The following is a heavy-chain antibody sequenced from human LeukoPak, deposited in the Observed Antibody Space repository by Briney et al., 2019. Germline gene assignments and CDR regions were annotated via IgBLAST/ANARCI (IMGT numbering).Heavy chain of an antibody. J-gene: IGHJ4*02. CDR3: AKDMRASKYSGSVHGIDY. V-gene: IGHV3-9*01. CDR1: GFTFDDYA. CDR2: ISWNSGSI. Sequence: PGGSLTLSCAASGFTFDDYAMHWVRQAPGKGLEWVSGISWNSGSIGYADSVKGRFTISRDNAKNSLYLQMNSLRAEDTALYYCAKDMRASKYSGSVHGIDYWGQGTLVTVSS. D-gene: IGHD1-26*01.